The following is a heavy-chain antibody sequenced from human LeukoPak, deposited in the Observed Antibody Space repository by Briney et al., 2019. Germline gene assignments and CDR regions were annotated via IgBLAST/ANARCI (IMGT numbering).Heavy chain of an antibody. CDR3: AREGFCTGSKCPAEY. V-gene: IGHV1-2*02. CDR2: INPNTGGT. J-gene: IGHJ4*02. Sequence: ASVKVSCKASGYTFTAYYMYWVRQAPGQGLEWMGWINPNTGGTNSAQKFQGRVTMTRDTSTSTAYMELKRLSSDDTAVYFCAREGFCTGSKCPAEYWGQGTLVTVSS. D-gene: IGHD2-8*02. CDR1: GYTFTAYY.